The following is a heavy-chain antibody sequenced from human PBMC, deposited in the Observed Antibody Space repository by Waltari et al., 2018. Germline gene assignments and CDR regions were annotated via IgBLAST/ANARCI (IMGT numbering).Heavy chain of an antibody. Sequence: QVPLQESGPGLVQPSESLSLTCAVSGSSTRSGYSSRWIRQPPGKVLEWSGSIYHSGSTYYNPSLKSRVTISVDTSKNQFSLKLSSVTAADTAVYYCARLQEEVGWFDPWGQGTLVTVSS. CDR1: GSSTRSGYS. J-gene: IGHJ5*02. CDR2: IYHSGST. V-gene: IGHV4-38-2*01. CDR3: ARLQEEVGWFDP. D-gene: IGHD1-26*01.